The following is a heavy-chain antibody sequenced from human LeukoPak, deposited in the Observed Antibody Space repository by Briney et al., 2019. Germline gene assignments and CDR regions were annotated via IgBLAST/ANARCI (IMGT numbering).Heavy chain of an antibody. D-gene: IGHD6-13*01. CDR1: GFTFSSYS. J-gene: IGHJ4*02. CDR2: ISGSGGST. Sequence: PGGSLRHSCAASGFTFSSYSMNWVRQAPGKGLEWVSAISGSGGSTYYADSVKGRFTISRDNSKNTLYLQMNSLRAEDTAVYYCAKDGSGYSSSWYLGYFDYWGQGTLVTVSS. V-gene: IGHV3-23*01. CDR3: AKDGSGYSSSWYLGYFDY.